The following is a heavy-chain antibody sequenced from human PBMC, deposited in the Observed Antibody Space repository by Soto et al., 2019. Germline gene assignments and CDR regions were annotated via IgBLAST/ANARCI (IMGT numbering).Heavy chain of an antibody. Sequence: SVKVSCKASGDSFSKYTVNWVRQAPRQGLEWMGGIIPRFGATNYAPTLQDRVTITADESMNTVYMELSSLRSEDTALYYCARGRGLYNSGRYQLDSWGQGTLVTVSS. J-gene: IGHJ4*02. V-gene: IGHV1-69*13. CDR2: IIPRFGAT. CDR3: ARGRGLYNSGRYQLDS. D-gene: IGHD1-1*01. CDR1: GDSFSKYT.